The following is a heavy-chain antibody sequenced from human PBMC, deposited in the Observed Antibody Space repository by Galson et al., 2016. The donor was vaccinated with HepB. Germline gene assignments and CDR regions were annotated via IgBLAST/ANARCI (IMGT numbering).Heavy chain of an antibody. CDR2: ISASGGYI. J-gene: IGHJ4*02. CDR3: AKDTACTSTSCPGFFDY. Sequence: SLRLSCAASGFTFSSYAMSWVRQAPGKGLEWVSFISASGGYIRYADSVKGRFTISRDTSKYTLFLQMSSLRPEDTAVYFCAKDTACTSTSCPGFFDYWGQGTLVTVSS. D-gene: IGHD2-2*01. V-gene: IGHV3-23*01. CDR1: GFTFSSYA.